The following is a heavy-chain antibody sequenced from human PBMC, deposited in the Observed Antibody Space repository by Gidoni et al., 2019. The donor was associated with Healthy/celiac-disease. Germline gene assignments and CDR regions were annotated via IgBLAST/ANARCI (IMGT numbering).Heavy chain of an antibody. J-gene: IGHJ6*02. Sequence: QVQLQQWSAGLLKPSETLSLTCAVSGGSFSGYYWSWIRQPPGKGLEWIGEINHSGSTNYNPSLKSRVTISVDTSKNQFSLKLSAVTAADTAVYYCARGVDPRYCSSTSCRTFPRYGMDVWGQGTTVTVSS. D-gene: IGHD2-2*01. CDR1: GGSFSGYY. V-gene: IGHV4-34*01. CDR3: ARGVDPRYCSSTSCRTFPRYGMDV. CDR2: INHSGST.